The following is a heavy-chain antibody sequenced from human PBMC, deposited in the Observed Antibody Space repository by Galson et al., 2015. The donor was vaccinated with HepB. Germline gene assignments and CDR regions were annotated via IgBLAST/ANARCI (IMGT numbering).Heavy chain of an antibody. CDR2: ISSNGGST. Sequence: SLRLSCAASGFTFSSYAMHWVRQAPGKGLEYVSAISSNGGSTYYADSVKGRFTISRDNSKNTLYLQMSSLRAEDTAVYYCARGYDYIWGSYRFDSWGPGTLVTVSS. CDR1: GFTFSSYA. V-gene: IGHV3-64D*06. D-gene: IGHD3-16*02. J-gene: IGHJ4*02. CDR3: ARGYDYIWGSYRFDS.